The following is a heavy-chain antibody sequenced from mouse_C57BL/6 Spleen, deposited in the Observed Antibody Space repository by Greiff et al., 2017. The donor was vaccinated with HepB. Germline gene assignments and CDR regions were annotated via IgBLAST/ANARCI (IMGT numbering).Heavy chain of an antibody. J-gene: IGHJ1*03. CDR3: ARKGGYFDV. CDR1: GYTFTSYW. Sequence: QQSCKASGYTFTSYWMHWVKQRPGQGLEWIGEIDPSDSYTNYNQKFKGKSTLTVDKSSSTAYMQLSSLTSEDSAVYYCARKGGYFDVWGTGTTVTVSS. CDR2: IDPSDSYT. V-gene: IGHV1-69*01.